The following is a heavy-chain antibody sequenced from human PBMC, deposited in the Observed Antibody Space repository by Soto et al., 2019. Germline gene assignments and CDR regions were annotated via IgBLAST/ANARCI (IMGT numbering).Heavy chain of an antibody. CDR3: ATFTFGRPFDT. V-gene: IGHV3-23*01. D-gene: IGHD3-16*01. CDR2: SSGSGFST. Sequence: GGSLRLSCAASGFTFNTYAMSWVRQAPGQGLEGVSASSGSGFSTYYADSVTGRFSISSDSSKNTLFLQMNSLRADDTAVYFCATFTFGRPFDTWGQGTMVTVSS. J-gene: IGHJ3*02. CDR1: GFTFNTYA.